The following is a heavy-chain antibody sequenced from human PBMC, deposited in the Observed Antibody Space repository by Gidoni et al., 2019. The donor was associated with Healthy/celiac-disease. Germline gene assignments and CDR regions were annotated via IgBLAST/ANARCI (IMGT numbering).Heavy chain of an antibody. D-gene: IGHD3-22*01. J-gene: IGHJ4*02. CDR1: GFTFRNAW. CDR3: TTVHYYDSSGYDY. Sequence: EVQLVESGGGLVKPGGSLRLSCAASGFTFRNAWMSWVRQAPGKGLEWVGRIKSKTDGGTTDYAAPVKGRFTISRDDSKNTLYLQMNSLKTEDTAVYYCTTVHYYDSSGYDYWGQGTLVTVSS. CDR2: IKSKTDGGTT. V-gene: IGHV3-15*01.